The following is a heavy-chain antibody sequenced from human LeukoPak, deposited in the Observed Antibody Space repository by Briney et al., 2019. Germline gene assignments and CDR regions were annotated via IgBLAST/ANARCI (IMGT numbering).Heavy chain of an antibody. V-gene: IGHV3-23*01. D-gene: IGHD2-2*02. CDR3: AKGGIVPAAINY. Sequence: PGGSLSLSCAASGFAFSSYAMSWVRQAPGKGLEWVSAISGSGGSTYYADSVKGRFTISRDNSKNTLYLQMNSLRAEDTAVYYCAKGGIVPAAINYWGQGTLVTVSS. CDR1: GFAFSSYA. CDR2: ISGSGGST. J-gene: IGHJ4*02.